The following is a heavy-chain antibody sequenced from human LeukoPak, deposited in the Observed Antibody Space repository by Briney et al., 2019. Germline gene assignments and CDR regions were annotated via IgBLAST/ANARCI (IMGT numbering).Heavy chain of an antibody. CDR2: ISIGGSNQ. CDR3: AKSHPPTVTTEEGEYLQH. Sequence: PGGSLRLSCAASGFTFSSFGMHWVRQAPGQGLEWVAVISIGGSNQYYADSVKGRFTIYRDNFKNTVYLQMNSLRAEETAVYYCAKSHPPTVTTEEGEYLQHWGQGTLVTVSS. D-gene: IGHD4-17*01. CDR1: GFTFSSFG. J-gene: IGHJ1*01. V-gene: IGHV3-30*18.